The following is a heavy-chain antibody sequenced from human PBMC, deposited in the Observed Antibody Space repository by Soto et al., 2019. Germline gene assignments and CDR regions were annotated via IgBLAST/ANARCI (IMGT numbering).Heavy chain of an antibody. CDR1: GGSISSSSYY. Sequence: NPSETLSLTCTVSGGSISSSSYYWGWIRQPPGKGLEWIGSIYYSGSTYYNPSLKSRVTISVDTSKNHFSLKLSSVTAADTAVYYCARLRGYCGYDPLYYYYMDVWGKGTTVTVFS. CDR2: IYYSGST. V-gene: IGHV4-39*02. D-gene: IGHD5-12*01. J-gene: IGHJ6*03. CDR3: ARLRGYCGYDPLYYYYMDV.